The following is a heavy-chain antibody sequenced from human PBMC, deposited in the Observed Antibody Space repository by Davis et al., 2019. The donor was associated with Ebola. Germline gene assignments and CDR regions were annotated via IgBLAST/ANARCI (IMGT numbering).Heavy chain of an antibody. CDR3: ARVPPVYYYGMDV. J-gene: IGHJ6*02. V-gene: IGHV4-34*01. Sequence: SETLSLTCAVYGGSFSGYYWSWIRQPPGKGLEWIGEINHSGSTNYHPSLKSRVTITVDTSKNQFSLKLSSVTAADTALYYCARVPPVYYYGMDVRGQGTTVTLSS. CDR2: INHSGST. CDR1: GGSFSGYY.